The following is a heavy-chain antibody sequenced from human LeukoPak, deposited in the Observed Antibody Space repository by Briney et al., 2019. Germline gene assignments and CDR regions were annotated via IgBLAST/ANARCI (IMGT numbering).Heavy chain of an antibody. CDR3: ARDRKQWPTDY. V-gene: IGHV1-46*01. CDR1: GYTFTSYY. Sequence: GASVKVSCKASGYTFTSYYMHWVRQAPGQGLEWMGIINPRGGSTSYAQKFQGRVTMTRDTSTSTVYMELSSLRSEDTAVYYCARDRKQWPTDYWGQGTLVTVSS. D-gene: IGHD6-19*01. CDR2: INPRGGST. J-gene: IGHJ4*02.